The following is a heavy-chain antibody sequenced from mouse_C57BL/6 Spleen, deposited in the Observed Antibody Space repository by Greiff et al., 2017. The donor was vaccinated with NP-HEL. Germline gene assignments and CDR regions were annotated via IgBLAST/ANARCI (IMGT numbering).Heavy chain of an antibody. CDR3: ARPDSAGPYAMDY. V-gene: IGHV1-50*01. D-gene: IGHD3-2*02. CDR2: IDPSASYT. CDR1: GYTFTSYW. J-gene: IGHJ4*01. Sequence: QVQLQQPGAELVKPGASVKLSCKASGYTFTSYWMQWVKQRPGQGLEWIGEIDPSASYTNYNQKFKGKATLTVDTSSSTAYMQLSSLTSEDSAVYDCARPDSAGPYAMDYWGKGTAVTVSS.